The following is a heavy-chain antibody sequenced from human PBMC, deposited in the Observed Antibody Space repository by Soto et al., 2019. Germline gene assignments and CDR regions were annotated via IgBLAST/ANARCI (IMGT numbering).Heavy chain of an antibody. CDR1: GFTFSSYG. CDR3: AKMTTDSWFDP. CDR2: ISYDGSNK. J-gene: IGHJ5*02. V-gene: IGHV3-30*18. Sequence: PGGSLRLSSAASGFTFSSYGMHWVRQAPGKGLEWVAVISYDGSNKYYADSVKGRFTISRDNSKNTLYLQMNSLRAEDTAVYYCAKMTTDSWFDPWGQGTLVTVSS. D-gene: IGHD4-17*01.